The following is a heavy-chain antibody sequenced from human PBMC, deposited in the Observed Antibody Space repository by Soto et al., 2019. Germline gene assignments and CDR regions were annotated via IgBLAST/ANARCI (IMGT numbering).Heavy chain of an antibody. CDR3: ARDLAWAFDS. D-gene: IGHD1-26*01. V-gene: IGHV3-48*02. CDR1: GFTFSTFS. J-gene: IGHJ4*02. Sequence: GSLRLSCAASGFTFSTFSMNWVRQAPGKGLEWLSYIGGSGGSISYADSVKGRFTISRDNGKNTLYLQMSSLRDEDTAVYYCARDLAWAFDSWGQGALVTVSS. CDR2: IGGSGGSI.